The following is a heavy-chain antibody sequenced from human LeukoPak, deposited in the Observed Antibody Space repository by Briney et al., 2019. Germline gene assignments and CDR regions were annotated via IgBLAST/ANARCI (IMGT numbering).Heavy chain of an antibody. CDR3: ARATRGWELPFDAFDI. CDR2: ISGSGGST. D-gene: IGHD1-26*01. CDR1: GFTFSSYA. V-gene: IGHV3-23*01. J-gene: IGHJ3*02. Sequence: PGGSLRLSCAASGFTFSSYAMSWVRQAPGKGLEWVSAISGSGGSTYYADSVKGRFTISRDNSKNTLYLQMNSLRAEDTAVYYCARATRGWELPFDAFDIWGQGTVVTVSS.